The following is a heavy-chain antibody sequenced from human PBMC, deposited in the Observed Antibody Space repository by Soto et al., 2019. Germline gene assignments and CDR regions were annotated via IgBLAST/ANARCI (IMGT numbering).Heavy chain of an antibody. Sequence: QVQLVESGGGVFQPGRSLRLSCAASGFTFSTYAMHWVRQAPGKGLEWVALISYDGTNKYYADSVKGRFTISRDNSKNTVFLRMHSLRPEDTAVYYCARVLLDLWTLDYWGQGNLVTVSS. D-gene: IGHD2-2*02. J-gene: IGHJ4*02. CDR1: GFTFSTYA. CDR2: ISYDGTNK. CDR3: ARVLLDLWTLDY. V-gene: IGHV3-30-3*01.